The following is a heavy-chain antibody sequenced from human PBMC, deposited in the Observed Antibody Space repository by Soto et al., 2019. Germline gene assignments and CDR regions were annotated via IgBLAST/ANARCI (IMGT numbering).Heavy chain of an antibody. D-gene: IGHD1-26*01. Sequence: QVQLVQSGAEVKKPGSSVKVSCKASGGTFSSYAISWVRQAPGQGLEWMGGIIPIFGTANYAQKVQGRVTITADESTSTAYMEMSSLRSEDTAVYYCAREEGLPGRSYYGCYWGQGTLVTVSS. CDR1: GGTFSSYA. J-gene: IGHJ4*02. V-gene: IGHV1-69*01. CDR2: IIPIFGTA. CDR3: AREEGLPGRSYYGCY.